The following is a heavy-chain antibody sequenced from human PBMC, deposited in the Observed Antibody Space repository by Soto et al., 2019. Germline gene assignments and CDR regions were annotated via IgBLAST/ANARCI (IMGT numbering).Heavy chain of an antibody. V-gene: IGHV1-8*01. CDR1: GYTFTSYD. D-gene: IGHD2-15*01. Sequence: ASVKVSCKASGYTFTSYDINWVRQATGQGLEWMGWMNPNSGNTGHAQKFQGRVTMTRNTSISTAYMELSSLRSEDTAVYYCAYCSGGSCYSGNAFDIWGQGTMVTVSS. CDR2: MNPNSGNT. CDR3: AYCSGGSCYSGNAFDI. J-gene: IGHJ3*02.